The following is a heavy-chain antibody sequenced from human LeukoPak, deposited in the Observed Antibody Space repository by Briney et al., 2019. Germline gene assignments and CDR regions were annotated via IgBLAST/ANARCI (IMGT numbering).Heavy chain of an antibody. CDR3: ASSSSGWYYYFDY. J-gene: IGHJ4*02. V-gene: IGHV5-10-1*01. CDR2: IAPSDSYT. Sequence: GESLKISCKVSGYSFPSYWITWVRQVPGKGLEWMGRIAPSDSYTNYNPSFEGHVTMSVEKSITTVYLQWSSLKASDTAMYYCASSSSGWYYYFDYWGQGTLVTVSS. D-gene: IGHD6-19*01. CDR1: GYSFPSYW.